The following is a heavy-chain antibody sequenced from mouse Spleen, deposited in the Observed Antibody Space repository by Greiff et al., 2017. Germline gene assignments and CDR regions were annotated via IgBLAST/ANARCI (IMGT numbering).Heavy chain of an antibody. CDR3: AREGDYDYDWFAY. CDR1: GFTFSSYA. V-gene: IGHV5-6-3*01. D-gene: IGHD2-4*01. J-gene: IGHJ3*01. CDR2: INSNGGST. Sequence: VQLKQSGGGLVKPGGSLKLSCAASGFTFSSYAMSWVRQTPEKRLEWVAAINSNGGSTYYPDTVKDRFTISRDNAKNTLYLQMSSLRSEDTALYYCAREGDYDYDWFAYWGQGTLVTVSA.